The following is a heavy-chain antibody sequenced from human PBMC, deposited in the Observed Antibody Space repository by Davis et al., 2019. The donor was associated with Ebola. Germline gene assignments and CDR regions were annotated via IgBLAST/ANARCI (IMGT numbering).Heavy chain of an antibody. D-gene: IGHD6-13*01. V-gene: IGHV4-39*01. J-gene: IGHJ5*02. CDR1: GGSISSSSYY. CDR3: AGLGIEAVGTSSWYWFDP. Sequence: PSETLSLTCTVSGGSISSSSYYWGWIRQPPGKGLEWIGSMYYSGSTYYNPSLKSRVTISVDTSKNQFALKLSSVTAADTAVYYCAGLGIEAVGTSSWYWFDPWGQGTLVTVSS. CDR2: MYYSGST.